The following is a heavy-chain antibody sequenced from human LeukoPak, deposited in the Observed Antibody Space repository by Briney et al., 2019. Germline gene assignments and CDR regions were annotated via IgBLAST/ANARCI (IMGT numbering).Heavy chain of an antibody. V-gene: IGHV3-21*01. Sequence: GGSLRLSCAASGFSVSDKYMTWVRQAPGKGLEWVSTISSSGTYIYYADSVKGRFTISRDNAKNSLYLQMNSLRAEDTAVYYCARDPGRSGGSCYSDYWGQGTLVTVSS. CDR3: ARDPGRSGGSCYSDY. J-gene: IGHJ4*02. D-gene: IGHD2-15*01. CDR2: ISSSGTYI. CDR1: GFSVSDKY.